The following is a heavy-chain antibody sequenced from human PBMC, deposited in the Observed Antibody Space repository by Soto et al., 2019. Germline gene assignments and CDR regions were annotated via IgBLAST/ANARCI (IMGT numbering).Heavy chain of an antibody. J-gene: IGHJ4*02. CDR1: GYTFTGHY. D-gene: IGHD2-21*02. CDR2: IGPESGAT. CDR3: ARVPRGSGTAVDC. Sequence: ASVKVSCKASGYTFTGHYIHWVRQAPEQGPEWMGEIGPESGATRYAQRFQGRVTMTRDMSITTVYMELNNLSPDDTAVYYCARVPRGSGTAVDCWGQGTLVTVSS. V-gene: IGHV1-2*02.